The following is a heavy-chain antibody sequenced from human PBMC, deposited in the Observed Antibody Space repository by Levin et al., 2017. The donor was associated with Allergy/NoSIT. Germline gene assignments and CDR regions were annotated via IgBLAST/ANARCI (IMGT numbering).Heavy chain of an antibody. V-gene: IGHV4-39*07. CDR3: AIDSSVY. Sequence: SQTLSLTCTVSGGSISSSSYYWGWVRQPPGKGLEWIGSIYYSGSTYYNPSLRSRVTISVDTSKNQFSLKLSSVTAADTAVYYCAIDSSVYWGQGTLVTVSS. J-gene: IGHJ4*02. CDR2: IYYSGST. CDR1: GGSISSSSYY.